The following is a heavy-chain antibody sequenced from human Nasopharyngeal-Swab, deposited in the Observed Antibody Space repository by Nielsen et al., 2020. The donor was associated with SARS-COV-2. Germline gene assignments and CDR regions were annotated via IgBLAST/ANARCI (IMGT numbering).Heavy chain of an antibody. CDR2: IYYSGST. Sequence: LRLSCTVSGGSISSGGYYWSWIRQHPGKGLEWIGYIYYSGSTYYNPSLKSRVTISVDTSKNQFSLKLSSVTAADTAVYYCARLHGVITIFGVVPGWFDPWGQGTLVTVSS. CDR3: ARLHGVITIFGVVPGWFDP. J-gene: IGHJ5*02. V-gene: IGHV4-31*03. D-gene: IGHD3-3*01. CDR1: GGSISSGGYY.